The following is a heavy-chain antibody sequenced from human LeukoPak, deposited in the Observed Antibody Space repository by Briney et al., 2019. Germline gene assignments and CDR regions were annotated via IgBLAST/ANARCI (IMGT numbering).Heavy chain of an antibody. CDR3: ARNAKSLVAPNQYAFDI. J-gene: IGHJ3*02. CDR2: IIPIFGTA. V-gene: IGHV1-69*05. D-gene: IGHD2-2*01. CDR1: GGTFSSYA. Sequence: ASVKVSCKASGGTFSSYAISWVRQAPGQGLEWMGGIIPIFGTANCAQKFQGRVTITTDESTSTAYMELSSLRSEDTAVYYCARNAKSLVAPNQYAFDIWGQGTMVTVSS.